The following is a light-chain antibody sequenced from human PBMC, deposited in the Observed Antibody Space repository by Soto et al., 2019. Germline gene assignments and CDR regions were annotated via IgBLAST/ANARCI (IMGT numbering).Light chain of an antibody. CDR1: QSISSY. V-gene: IGKV1-33*01. CDR3: QQFDNLPIT. J-gene: IGKJ5*01. Sequence: DIQMTQSPSSLSASVGDRVTITCRASQSISSYLNWYQQKPGKAPKLLIYDASSLETGVPSRFSGSASGTDFTFTISSLQPEDIATYYCQQFDNLPITFGQGTRLEIK. CDR2: DAS.